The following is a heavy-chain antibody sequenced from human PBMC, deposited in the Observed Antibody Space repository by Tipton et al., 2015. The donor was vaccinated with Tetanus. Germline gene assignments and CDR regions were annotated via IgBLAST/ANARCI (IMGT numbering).Heavy chain of an antibody. D-gene: IGHD6-6*01. CDR1: GGSISSGGYY. CDR2: IYFSGST. CDR3: ARDQARGARGWNYFDY. Sequence: LSLTCTVSGGSISSGGYYWSWIRQHPGKGLEWIGDIYFSGSTYYNPSLKTRVTISVDTSKNQFSLRLKSVTAGDTAVYYCARDQARGARGWNYFDYWGQGTLVTVSS. J-gene: IGHJ4*02. V-gene: IGHV4-31*03.